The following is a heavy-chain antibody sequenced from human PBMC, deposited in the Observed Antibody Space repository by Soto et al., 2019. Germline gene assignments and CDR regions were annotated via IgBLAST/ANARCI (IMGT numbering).Heavy chain of an antibody. CDR3: ATQRWYYDSSGYYYYYGMDV. D-gene: IGHD3-22*01. Sequence: TLSLTCTVSGGSISSGDYYWSWIRQPPGKGLEWIGYIYYSGSTYYNPSLKSRVTISVDTSKNQFSLKLSSVTAADTAVYYCATQRWYYDSSGYYYYYGMDVWGQGTTVTVSS. J-gene: IGHJ6*02. V-gene: IGHV4-30-4*01. CDR2: IYYSGST. CDR1: GGSISSGDYY.